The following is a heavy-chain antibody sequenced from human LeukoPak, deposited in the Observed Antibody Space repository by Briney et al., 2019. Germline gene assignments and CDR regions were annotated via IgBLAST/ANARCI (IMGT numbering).Heavy chain of an antibody. CDR3: AKGSSAGRPYYFDY. V-gene: IGHV3-23*01. CDR2: ISHTSEYT. D-gene: IGHD3-10*01. CDR1: GFTFSSYS. J-gene: IGHJ4*02. Sequence: GGSLRLSCAASGFTFSSYSMNWVRQAPGKGLEWVSAISHTSEYTYHADSVKGRFTISRDNSKNTLYLQMNSLRAEDTAMYYCAKGSSAGRPYYFDYWGQGTLVTVSS.